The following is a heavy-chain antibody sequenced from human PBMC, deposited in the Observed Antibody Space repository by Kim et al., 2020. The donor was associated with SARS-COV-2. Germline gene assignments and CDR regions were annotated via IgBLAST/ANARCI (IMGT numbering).Heavy chain of an antibody. D-gene: IGHD3-10*01. CDR1: GYTFTSYA. CDR3: ARVRGWFGETDAFDI. V-gene: IGHV1-3*01. CDR2: INAGNGNT. Sequence: ASVKVSCKASGYTFTSYAMHWVRQAPGQRLEWMGWINAGNGNTKYSQKFQGRVTITRDTSASTAYMELSSLRSEDTAVYYCARVRGWFGETDAFDIWGQGTMVTVSS. J-gene: IGHJ3*02.